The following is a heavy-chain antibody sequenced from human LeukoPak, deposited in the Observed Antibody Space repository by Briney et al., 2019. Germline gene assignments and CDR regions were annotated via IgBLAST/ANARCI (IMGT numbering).Heavy chain of an antibody. CDR2: FDPEDGET. V-gene: IGHV1-24*01. Sequence: ASVKVSCKVSGYTLTELSMHWVRQAPGKGLEWMGGFDPEDGETIYAQKFQGRVTMTTDTSTSTAYMELRSLRSDDTAVYYCAREDYGSGSYPDFWGQETLVTVSS. CDR3: AREDYGSGSYPDF. D-gene: IGHD3-10*01. CDR1: GYTLTELS. J-gene: IGHJ4*02.